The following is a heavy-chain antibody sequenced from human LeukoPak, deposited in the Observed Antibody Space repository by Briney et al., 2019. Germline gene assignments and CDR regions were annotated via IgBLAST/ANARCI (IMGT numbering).Heavy chain of an antibody. CDR3: ARSLVGTTGKIFDY. Sequence: GGPLRLSCAASGFTFSRYSMSWVRQAPGKGLEWVSAISGSGTTIYYADSVKGRFTISRDNSKNTLYLQINSLRAEDTAVYYCARSLVGTTGKIFDYWGQGTLVTVSS. CDR2: ISGSGTTI. J-gene: IGHJ4*02. D-gene: IGHD1-1*01. V-gene: IGHV3-23*01. CDR1: GFTFSRYS.